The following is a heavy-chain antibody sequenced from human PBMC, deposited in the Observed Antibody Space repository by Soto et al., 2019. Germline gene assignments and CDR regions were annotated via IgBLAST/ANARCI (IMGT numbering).Heavy chain of an antibody. Sequence: ASVKVSCKASGYTFTGYYMHWVRQAPGQGLEWMGWINPNSGGTNYAQKFQGWVTMTRDTSISTAYMELSRLRSDDTAVYYCARDNHYYGRAFDIWGQGTMVTVSS. CDR3: ARDNHYYGRAFDI. J-gene: IGHJ3*02. D-gene: IGHD3-10*01. CDR2: INPNSGGT. CDR1: GYTFTGYY. V-gene: IGHV1-2*04.